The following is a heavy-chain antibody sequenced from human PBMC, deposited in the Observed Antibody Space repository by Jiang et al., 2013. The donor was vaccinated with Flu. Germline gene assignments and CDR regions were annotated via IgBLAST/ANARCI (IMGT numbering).Heavy chain of an antibody. V-gene: IGHV1-46*01. Sequence: GAEVKKPGASVKVSCKASGYIFTNYYMHWVRQAPGQGLEWMGLINPSGGSTKYAQRFQGRVSLTRDTSTDTAYMELRSLRSEDTAVYYCARGDFDRRSWFDPWGQGTLVTVSP. CDR3: ARGDFDRRSWFDP. CDR1: GYIFTNYY. CDR2: INPSGGST. D-gene: IGHD3-9*01. J-gene: IGHJ5*02.